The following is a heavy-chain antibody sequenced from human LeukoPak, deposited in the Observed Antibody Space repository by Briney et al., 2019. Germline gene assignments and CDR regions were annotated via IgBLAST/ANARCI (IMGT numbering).Heavy chain of an antibody. J-gene: IGHJ4*02. CDR1: EFTFT. V-gene: IGHV3-30-3*02. D-gene: IGHD5-18*01. CDR2: LSYDGTIK. CDR3: AKQKSDTAMVTTPRVYFDY. Sequence: GGSLRLSRAASEFTFTMHWVRQAPGKGLEWVAVLSYDGTIKYYADSVKGRFTISRDNSKNTLYLQMNSLTTEDTAVYYCAKQKSDTAMVTTPRVYFDYWGQGTLVTVSS.